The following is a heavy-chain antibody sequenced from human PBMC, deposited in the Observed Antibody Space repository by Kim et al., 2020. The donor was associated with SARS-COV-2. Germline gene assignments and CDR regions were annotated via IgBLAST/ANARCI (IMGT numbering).Heavy chain of an antibody. D-gene: IGHD2-2*01. J-gene: IGHJ4*02. CDR1: GYSFTSYW. Sequence: GESLKISCKGSGYSFTSYWISWVRQMPGKGLEWMGRIDPSDSYTNYSPSFQGHVTISAGKSISTAYLQWSSLKASDTAMYYCATEALGYCSSTSCSNVFYWGQGTLVTVSS. CDR3: ATEALGYCSSTSCSNVFY. V-gene: IGHV5-10-1*01. CDR2: IDPSDSYT.